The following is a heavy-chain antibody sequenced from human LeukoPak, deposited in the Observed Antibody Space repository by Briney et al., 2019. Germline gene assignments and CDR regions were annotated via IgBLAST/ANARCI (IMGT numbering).Heavy chain of an antibody. V-gene: IGHV3-53*01. CDR3: ARDPPGIAASVSGG. CDR2: IYSGGST. CDR1: GFTVSNNY. J-gene: IGHJ4*02. Sequence: PGGSLRLSCKASGFTVSNNYMNWVRQAPGKGLEWVALIYSGGSTQYADSVKGRFTIPRDNSRNTLYLQMSSLRVEDTAVYYCARDPPGIAASVSGGWGQGILVTVSS. D-gene: IGHD6-13*01.